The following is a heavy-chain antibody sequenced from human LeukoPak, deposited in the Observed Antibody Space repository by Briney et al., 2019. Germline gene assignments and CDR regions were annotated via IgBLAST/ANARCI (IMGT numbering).Heavy chain of an antibody. Sequence: PGGSLRLSCAASGFTFSDYYMSWIRQAPGKGLEWLSYISRSRGYTNYADSVKGRFTISRDNAKNSLCLQMNSLRAEDTAVYYCARATQQWLVKLDYWGQGILVTVSS. D-gene: IGHD6-19*01. CDR3: ARATQQWLVKLDY. J-gene: IGHJ4*02. CDR2: ISRSRGYT. V-gene: IGHV3-11*05. CDR1: GFTFSDYY.